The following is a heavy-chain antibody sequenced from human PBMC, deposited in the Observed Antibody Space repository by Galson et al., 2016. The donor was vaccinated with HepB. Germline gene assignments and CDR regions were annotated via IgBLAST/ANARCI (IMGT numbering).Heavy chain of an antibody. V-gene: IGHV5-51*01. J-gene: IGHJ4*02. CDR3: ARQAFYYGSGSYFLDY. CDR1: GSNFTLYY. D-gene: IGHD3-10*01. Sequence: QSGAEVKKPGESLQISCKASGSNFTLYYIAWVRQMPGRGLEWMGIIYPGDSETRYSPSFQDHVTISADKSFTTAHLEWSSLKTSDTAIYYCARQAFYYGSGSYFLDYWGRGTLVTVSS. CDR2: IYPGDSET.